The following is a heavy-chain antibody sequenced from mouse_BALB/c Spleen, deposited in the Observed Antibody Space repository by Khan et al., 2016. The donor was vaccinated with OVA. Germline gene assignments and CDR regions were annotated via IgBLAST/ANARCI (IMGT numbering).Heavy chain of an antibody. Sequence: VELVESGAELVKPGASVKLSCKASGYTFTSYYMYWVKQRPGQGLEWIGEINPSDGDTNFNVKFKSKATLTVDKSSSTVYMQLSSLTSEDSAVYYCTRSGYGTFAYWGQGTLVTVSA. CDR1: GYTFTSYY. CDR3: TRSGYGTFAY. J-gene: IGHJ3*01. V-gene: IGHV1S81*02. D-gene: IGHD2-1*01. CDR2: INPSDGDT.